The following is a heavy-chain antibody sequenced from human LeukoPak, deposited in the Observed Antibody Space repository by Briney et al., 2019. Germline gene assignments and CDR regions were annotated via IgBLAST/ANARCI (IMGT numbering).Heavy chain of an antibody. V-gene: IGHV4-4*09. CDR2: IYTSGST. D-gene: IGHD3-10*01. CDR3: ATHPMGDAFDI. Sequence: SETLSLTCPVSGPSISSYYGSSIRHPPGEGLEWIGYIYTSGSTDYNPSLKSRVNISVDTSKNQFSLKLSSVTAADTAVYYCATHPMGDAFDIWGQGTRVTVSS. J-gene: IGHJ3*02. CDR1: GPSISSYY.